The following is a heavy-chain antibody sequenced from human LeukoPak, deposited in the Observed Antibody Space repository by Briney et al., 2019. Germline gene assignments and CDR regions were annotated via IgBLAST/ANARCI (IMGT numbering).Heavy chain of an antibody. CDR2: IYYSGST. J-gene: IGHJ4*02. CDR3: ARVQRPLDGADY. CDR1: GGSISSYY. D-gene: IGHD1-1*01. Sequence: SETLSLTCTVSGGSISSYYWSWIRQPPGKGLEWIGYIYYSGSTYYNPSLKSRVTISVDTSKNLFSLKLSSVTAADTAVYYCARVQRPLDGADYWGQGTLVTVSS. V-gene: IGHV4-59*01.